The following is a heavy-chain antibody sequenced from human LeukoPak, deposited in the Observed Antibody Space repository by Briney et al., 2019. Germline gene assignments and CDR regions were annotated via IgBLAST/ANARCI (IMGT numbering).Heavy chain of an antibody. CDR1: GDSVSSNSAT. CDR3: ARGSSSSSWYFDY. D-gene: IGHD6-13*01. V-gene: IGHV6-1*01. J-gene: IGHJ4*02. CDR2: TYYRSKWYN. Sequence: SQTLSLTCAISGDSVSSNSATWTWIRQSPSRGLAWLGRTYYRSKWYNDYAVSVKSRVIINPDTSKNQFSLQLNSVTPEDTAVYYCARGSSSSSWYFDYWGQGTLVTVSS.